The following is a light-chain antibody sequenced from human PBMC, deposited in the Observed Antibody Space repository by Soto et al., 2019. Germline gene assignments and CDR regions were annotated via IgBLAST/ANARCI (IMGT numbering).Light chain of an antibody. Sequence: QSALTQPASVSGSPGQSITISCTGTSIDVGGYDYVAWYQQDPGKAPKLMISDVANRPSGVSDRFSGSKSGNTASLTISGLQAEDEADYYCSSYTSTSTLYVFGTGTKVTVL. CDR2: DVA. V-gene: IGLV2-14*01. CDR3: SSYTSTSTLYV. CDR1: SIDVGGYDY. J-gene: IGLJ1*01.